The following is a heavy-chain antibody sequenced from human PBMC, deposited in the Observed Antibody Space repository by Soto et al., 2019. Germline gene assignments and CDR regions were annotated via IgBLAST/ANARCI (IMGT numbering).Heavy chain of an antibody. CDR3: AREGKAPIYYSGMAF. D-gene: IGHD2-21*01. Sequence: QVQVVQSGDEVKKPGASVKVSCKASGYTFTNYGFSWVRQAPGQGLEWMGWISGYNGNTKYAEKSQGRAPMTTATSRSTAHMGRRSLSFADRAVYYGAREGKAPIYYSGMAFGAKGPRSPSP. V-gene: IGHV1-18*01. CDR1: GYTFTNYG. CDR2: ISGYNGNT. J-gene: IGHJ6*02.